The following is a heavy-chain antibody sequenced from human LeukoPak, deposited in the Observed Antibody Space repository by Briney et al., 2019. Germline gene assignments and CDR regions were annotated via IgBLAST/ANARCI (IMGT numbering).Heavy chain of an antibody. J-gene: IGHJ6*02. CDR2: ITGSGDYT. CDR3: AKVVVTEAYYYGMDV. CDR1: GFTFSSYA. D-gene: IGHD2-21*02. Sequence: GGSLRLSCAASGFTFSSYAMSWVRQAPGKGLEWVSGITGSGDYTYYIDSVQGRFTISRDNSKNMLFLQMNSLRAEDTAVYYCAKVVVTEAYYYGMDVWGQGTTVTVSS. V-gene: IGHV3-23*01.